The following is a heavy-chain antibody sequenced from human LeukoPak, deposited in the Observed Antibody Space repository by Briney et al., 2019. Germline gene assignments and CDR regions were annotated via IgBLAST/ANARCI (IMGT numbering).Heavy chain of an antibody. CDR2: INHSGST. V-gene: IGHV4-39*07. Sequence: SETLSLTCTVSGGSISSSSYYWSWIRQPPGKGLEWIGEINHSGSTNYNPSLKSRVTISVDTSKNQFSLKLSSVTAADTAVYYCARGPSWGIAARHFDYWGQGTLVTVSS. D-gene: IGHD6-6*01. CDR1: GGSISSSSYY. CDR3: ARGPSWGIAARHFDY. J-gene: IGHJ4*02.